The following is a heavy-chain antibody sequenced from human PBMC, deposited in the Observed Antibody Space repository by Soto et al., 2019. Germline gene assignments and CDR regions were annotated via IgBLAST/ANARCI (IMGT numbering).Heavy chain of an antibody. D-gene: IGHD2-2*01. J-gene: IGHJ3*02. CDR2: INHSGST. CDR1: GGSFSGYY. V-gene: IGHV4-34*01. Sequence: QVQLQQWGAGLLKPSETLSLTCAVYGGSFSGYYWSWIRQPAGKGLEWIGEINHSGSTNYNPALKSRVTISVDTSKNLFSLKLSSVAAAVSAVYYCARVSCSSTSCQNDAFDIWGQGTMVTVSS. CDR3: ARVSCSSTSCQNDAFDI.